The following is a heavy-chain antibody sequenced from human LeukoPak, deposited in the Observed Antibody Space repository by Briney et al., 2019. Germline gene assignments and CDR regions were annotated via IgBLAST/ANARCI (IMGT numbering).Heavy chain of an antibody. V-gene: IGHV4-59*01. CDR2: IYYSEST. CDR1: GGSISSYY. CDR3: ARDLTRIAARPWIDY. J-gene: IGHJ4*02. Sequence: SETLSLTCTVSGGSISSYYWSWIRQPPGKGLEWIGYIYYSESTNYNPSLKSRVTISVDTSKNQFSLKLSSVTAADTAVYYCARDLTRIAARPWIDYWGQGTLVTVSS. D-gene: IGHD6-6*01.